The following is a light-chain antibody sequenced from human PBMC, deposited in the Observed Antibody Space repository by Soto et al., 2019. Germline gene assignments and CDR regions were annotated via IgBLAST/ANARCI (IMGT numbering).Light chain of an antibody. J-gene: IGLJ2*01. CDR1: SSNIGAGYD. CDR3: QSYDSGLSVV. V-gene: IGLV1-40*01. CDR2: GNS. Sequence: QSVLTQPPSVSGAPGQRVTISCTGSSSNIGAGYDVHWYQQLPGTAPKLLIYGNSNRPSGVPDRFSGSKSGTSASLAITGRQAEDEADYYCQSYDSGLSVVFGGGTKVTVL.